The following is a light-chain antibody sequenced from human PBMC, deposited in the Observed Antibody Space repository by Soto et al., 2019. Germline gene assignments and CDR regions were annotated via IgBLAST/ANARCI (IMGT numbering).Light chain of an antibody. CDR2: GAS. V-gene: IGKV3-15*01. CDR1: QSVNRN. Sequence: EIVMTQSPAILFVSPGERVTLSCRASQSVNRNLAWYQQTPGQAPRLLIYGASSRATGTPDRFSGSASGTDFTLTITSLQSEDFAVYYCQQYDNWPWGPFTFGPGTRVDAK. CDR3: QQYDNWPWGPFT. J-gene: IGKJ3*01.